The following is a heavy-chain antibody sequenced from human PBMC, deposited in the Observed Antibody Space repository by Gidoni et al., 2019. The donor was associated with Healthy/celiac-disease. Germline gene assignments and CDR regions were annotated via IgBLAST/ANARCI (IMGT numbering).Heavy chain of an antibody. V-gene: IGHV1-2*02. CDR1: GYTFTGYY. CDR2: INPNSGGT. D-gene: IGHD5-18*01. CDR3: ARVLPYGYSYGQVAFDI. Sequence: QVQLVQSGAEVKKPGASVKVFCKASGYTFTGYYMHWVRQAPGQGLEWMGWINPNSGGTNYAQKFQGRVTMTRDTSISTAYMELSRLRSDDTAVYYCARVLPYGYSYGQVAFDIWGQGTMVTVSS. J-gene: IGHJ3*02.